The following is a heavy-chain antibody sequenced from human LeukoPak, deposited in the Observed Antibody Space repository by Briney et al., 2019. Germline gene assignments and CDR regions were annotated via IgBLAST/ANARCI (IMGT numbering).Heavy chain of an antibody. D-gene: IGHD4-17*01. Sequence: GGSLRLSCAASGFTFSSYAMSWVRQAPGKGLEWVSAISGSGGSTYYADSVKGRFTISRDNSRNTLYLQMNSLRAEDTAVYYCAKGSPDYGDLQTLDYWGQGTLVTVSS. CDR2: ISGSGGST. CDR1: GFTFSSYA. J-gene: IGHJ4*02. CDR3: AKGSPDYGDLQTLDY. V-gene: IGHV3-23*01.